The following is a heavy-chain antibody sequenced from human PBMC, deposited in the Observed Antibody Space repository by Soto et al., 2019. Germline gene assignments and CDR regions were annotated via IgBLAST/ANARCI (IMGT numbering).Heavy chain of an antibody. Sequence: PSETLSLTYTVSGRPISNYYWSRIRQPPGRGLEWIGHIFYSGSTNYNPALKSRVTISVDTSKSQFSLKLSSVTAADTAVYYCAKDSGYNYGYFRWFDPWGQGTLVTVS. D-gene: IGHD5-18*01. J-gene: IGHJ5*02. V-gene: IGHV4-59*01. CDR2: IFYSGST. CDR3: AKDSGYNYGYFRWFDP. CDR1: GRPISNYY.